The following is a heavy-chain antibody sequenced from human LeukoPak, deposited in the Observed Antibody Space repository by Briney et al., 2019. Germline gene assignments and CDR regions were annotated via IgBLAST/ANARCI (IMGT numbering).Heavy chain of an antibody. CDR2: IIGSAVNT. D-gene: IGHD2-21*02. V-gene: IGHV3-23*01. J-gene: IGHJ1*01. CDR3: AKDGGVVTAFFQH. Sequence: PGESLRLSCGASGLTVSSYGMSWVRQAPGKGLEWVSTIIGSAVNTYYADSVKGRFTISRDDSKNTVYLQMNSLRAEDTAVYYCAKDGGVVTAFFQHWGQGTLVTVSS. CDR1: GLTVSSYG.